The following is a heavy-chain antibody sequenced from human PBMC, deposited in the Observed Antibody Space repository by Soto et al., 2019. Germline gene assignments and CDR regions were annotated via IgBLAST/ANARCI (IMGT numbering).Heavy chain of an antibody. CDR2: IYYSGST. D-gene: IGHD3-3*01. CDR1: GGSISSSSYY. J-gene: IGHJ4*02. Sequence: PSETLSLTCTVSGGSISSSSYYWGWIRQPPGKGLEWIGSIYYSGSTYYNPSLKSRVTISVDTSKNQFSLKLSSVTAADTAVYYCVRHGLRFLEWLLQGMGEFDYWGQGTLVTVSS. V-gene: IGHV4-39*01. CDR3: VRHGLRFLEWLLQGMGEFDY.